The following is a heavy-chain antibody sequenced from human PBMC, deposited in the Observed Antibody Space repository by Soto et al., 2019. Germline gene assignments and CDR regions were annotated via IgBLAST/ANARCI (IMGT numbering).Heavy chain of an antibody. D-gene: IGHD3-10*01. J-gene: IGHJ4*02. CDR3: ARLTCGSGSYYYTCPREYYFDY. V-gene: IGHV1-18*01. CDR2: ISAYNGNT. CDR1: GYTFTSYG. Sequence: QVQLVQSGAEVKKPGASVKVSCKSSGYTFTSYGISWVRQAPGQGLEWMGWISAYNGNTNYAQKLQGRVTMNTYTSTSTDYMELRSLRSDDTAVYYCARLTCGSGSYYYTCPREYYFDYWGQGTLVTVSS.